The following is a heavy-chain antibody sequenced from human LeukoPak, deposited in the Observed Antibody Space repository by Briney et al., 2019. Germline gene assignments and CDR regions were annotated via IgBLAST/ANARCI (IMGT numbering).Heavy chain of an antibody. V-gene: IGHV3-7*04. Sequence: GGSLRLSCAASKFTFSSYSMSWVRQAPGKGLEWVAYMNQLGNEKNYLDSVKGRFTIPRDIAKNSLYLQMNSLRAEDTALYYCERVIYSEEFWGQPTLVTVSS. CDR3: ERVIYSEEF. CDR1: KFTFSSYS. D-gene: IGHD2-21*01. J-gene: IGHJ4*02. CDR2: MNQLGNEK.